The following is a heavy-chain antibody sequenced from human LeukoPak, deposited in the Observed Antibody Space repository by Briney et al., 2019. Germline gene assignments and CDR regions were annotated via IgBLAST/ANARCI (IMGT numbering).Heavy chain of an antibody. CDR2: ISAYNGNT. V-gene: IGHV1-18*01. D-gene: IGHD2-2*02. CDR3: ARSRGPYCSSTNCYSVDIVATDYHY. CDR1: GYTFTSYG. J-gene: IGHJ4*02. Sequence: ASVKVSCKASGYTFTSYGISWVRQAPGQGLEWMGWISAYNGNTNYAQKLQGRVTMTTDTSTSTAYMELRSLRSDDTAVYYCARSRGPYCSSTNCYSVDIVATDYHYWGQGTLVTVSS.